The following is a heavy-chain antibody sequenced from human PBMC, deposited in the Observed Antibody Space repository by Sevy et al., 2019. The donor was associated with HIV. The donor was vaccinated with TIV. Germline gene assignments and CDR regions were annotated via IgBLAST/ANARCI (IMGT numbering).Heavy chain of an antibody. CDR3: AKDRRGRSRHYYYYGMDV. CDR1: GFTFRDYG. Sequence: GGSLRLSCAASGFTFRDYGMHWVRQAPGKGLEWMAVISYDGSNKYYADSVKGRFTISRDNSKNTLDLQMNSLRAEDMAVYYCAKDRRGRSRHYYYYGMDVWGQGTTVTVSS. V-gene: IGHV3-30*18. CDR2: ISYDGSNK. J-gene: IGHJ6*02.